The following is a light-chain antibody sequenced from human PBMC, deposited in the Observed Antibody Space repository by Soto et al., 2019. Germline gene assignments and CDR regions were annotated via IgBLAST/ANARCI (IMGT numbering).Light chain of an antibody. J-gene: IGLJ1*01. CDR3: SSYTSSITYV. CDR1: SSDVGAYNY. CDR2: EVT. V-gene: IGLV2-14*01. Sequence: QSARTQPASVSGSPGQSITISCTGTSSDVGAYNYVSWYQQHPGKAPKLMIYEVTKRPSGVSNRFSGSKSGNTASLTISGLQAEDEADYYCSSYTSSITYVFGTGTKLTVL.